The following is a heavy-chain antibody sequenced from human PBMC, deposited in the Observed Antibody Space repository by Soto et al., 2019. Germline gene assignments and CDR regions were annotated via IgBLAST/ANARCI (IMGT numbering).Heavy chain of an antibody. Sequence: ASVKVSCKASGYTFTSYGISWVRQAPGQGLEWMGWISAYNGNTNYAQKLQGRVTMTTDTSTSTAYMELRSLRSDDTAVYYCARGGDIVVVTAPLDHWGQGTLVTVSS. V-gene: IGHV1-18*01. CDR1: GYTFTSYG. CDR3: ARGGDIVVVTAPLDH. D-gene: IGHD2-21*02. J-gene: IGHJ5*02. CDR2: ISAYNGNT.